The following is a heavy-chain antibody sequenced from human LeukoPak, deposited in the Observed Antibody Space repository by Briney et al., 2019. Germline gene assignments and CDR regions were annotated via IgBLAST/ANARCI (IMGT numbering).Heavy chain of an antibody. CDR3: ARAVPASSGYFGELDS. CDR2: FGAYYGNT. V-gene: IGHV1-18*01. J-gene: IGHJ4*02. CDR1: GYTFTSYG. D-gene: IGHD3-22*01. Sequence: ASGTVSRTASGYTFTSYGISRGRQAHGQGQGWMGGFGAYYGNTNYPQKLKRRVTMTTDTYTNTAYMEVRGLRSDDTAVYCCARAVPASSGYFGELDSWGRGTLVTVSS.